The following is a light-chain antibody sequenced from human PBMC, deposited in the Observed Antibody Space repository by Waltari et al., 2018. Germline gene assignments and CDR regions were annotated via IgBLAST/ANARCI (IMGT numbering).Light chain of an antibody. CDR2: DAS. CDR3: QQRSSWPLT. Sequence: EIVLTHSPPTLSLSSGAGPPLPCRASQRVSSYLAWYQQKPGQAPRLLIYDASNRATGIPARFSGSGSGTDFTLTISSLEPEDFAVYYCQQRSSWPLTFGGGTKVEIK. CDR1: QRVSSY. J-gene: IGKJ4*01. V-gene: IGKV3-11*01.